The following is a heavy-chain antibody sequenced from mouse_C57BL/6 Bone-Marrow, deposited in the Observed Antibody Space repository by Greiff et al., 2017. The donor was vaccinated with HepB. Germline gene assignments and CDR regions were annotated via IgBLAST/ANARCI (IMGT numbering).Heavy chain of an antibody. D-gene: IGHD1-1*01. CDR1: GFTFSSYG. CDR3: ARLLYFDY. V-gene: IGHV5-6*01. Sequence: EVQLVESGGDLVKPGGSLKLSCAASGFTFSSYGMSWVRQTPDKRLEWVATISSGGSYTYYPDSVKGRFTISRDNAKNTLYLQMSSLKSEDTAMYYCARLLYFDYWGQGTTLTVSS. CDR2: ISSGGSYT. J-gene: IGHJ2*01.